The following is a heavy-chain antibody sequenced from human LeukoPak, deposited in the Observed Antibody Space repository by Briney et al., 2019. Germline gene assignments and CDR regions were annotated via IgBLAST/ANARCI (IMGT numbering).Heavy chain of an antibody. CDR1: GFTFSSYW. CDR3: ARDEGSYGDYCPGY. CDR2: IKQDGSEK. Sequence: GGSLRLSCAASGFTFSSYWMSWVRQAPGKGLEWVANIKQDGSEKYYVDSVKGRFTISRDNSKNTLYLQMNSLRAEDTAVYYCARDEGSYGDYCPGYWGQGTLVTVSS. D-gene: IGHD4-17*01. V-gene: IGHV3-7*01. J-gene: IGHJ4*02.